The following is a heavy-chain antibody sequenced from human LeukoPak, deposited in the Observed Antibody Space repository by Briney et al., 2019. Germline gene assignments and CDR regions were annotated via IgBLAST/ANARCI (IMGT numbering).Heavy chain of an antibody. CDR1: GGSISSYY. CDR2: IYTSGST. CDR3: AREYCSSTSCYEIGDFDY. J-gene: IGHJ4*02. V-gene: IGHV4-4*07. Sequence: SETLSLTCTVSGGSISSYYWSWIRRPAGKGPEWIGRIYTSGSTNYNPSLKSRVTMSVDTSKNQFSLKLSSVTAADTAVYYCAREYCSSTSCYEIGDFDYWGQGTLVTVSS. D-gene: IGHD2-2*01.